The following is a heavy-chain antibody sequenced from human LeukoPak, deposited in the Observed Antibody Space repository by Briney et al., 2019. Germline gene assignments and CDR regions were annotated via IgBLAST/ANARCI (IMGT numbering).Heavy chain of an antibody. Sequence: GESLKISCKGSGYRFTDYWIGWVRQMPEKGLECMGIIYPDDSDIRYSPSFQGQVTISADKSVSTAYLQWSSLKASDTAMYYCARHTRGVDRALVQDALDIWGQGTTVTVSS. J-gene: IGHJ3*02. CDR2: IYPDDSDI. V-gene: IGHV5-51*01. D-gene: IGHD5-18*01. CDR3: ARHTRGVDRALVQDALDI. CDR1: GYRFTDYW.